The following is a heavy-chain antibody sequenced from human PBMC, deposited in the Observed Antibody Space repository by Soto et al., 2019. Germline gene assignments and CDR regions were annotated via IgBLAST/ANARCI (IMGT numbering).Heavy chain of an antibody. D-gene: IGHD3-22*01. CDR3: ARGCKYSSGHLYFFDY. J-gene: IGHJ4*01. V-gene: IGHV4-59*01. CDR1: GDSIRNYY. CDR2: IYDSGRT. Sequence: SETLCLTCSVSGDSIRNYYWSWIRQPPGKGLEWIGYIYDSGRTNYNPSLKSRVTISGDTPKNQFSLKLSSVTAADTAVYYCARGCKYSSGHLYFFDYRGQRTLVTVSS.